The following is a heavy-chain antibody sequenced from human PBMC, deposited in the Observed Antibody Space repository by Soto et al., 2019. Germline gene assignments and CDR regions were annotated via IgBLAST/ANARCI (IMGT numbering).Heavy chain of an antibody. V-gene: IGHV3-9*01. CDR1: GFTFDDYA. CDR2: ISWNGAAT. D-gene: IGHD3-10*01. Sequence: EAHLVESGGGLVQPGRSLRLSCVASGFTFDDYAIHWVRQAPGKGLEWVSGISWNGAATGYADSVKGRFTISRDNAKNSLYLQMSSLRTEDTAIYYCANLPLSGSGFDCWGQGTLVTVSS. CDR3: ANLPLSGSGFDC. J-gene: IGHJ4*02.